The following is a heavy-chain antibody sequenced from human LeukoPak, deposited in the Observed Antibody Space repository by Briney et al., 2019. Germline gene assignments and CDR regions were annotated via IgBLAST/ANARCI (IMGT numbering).Heavy chain of an antibody. CDR1: GYTFTGYY. CDR2: INPNSGGT. Sequence: GASVKVSCKASGYTFTGYYMHWVRQAPGQGLEWMGWINPNSGGTNYAQKFQGRVTMTRDTSISTAYMELSRLRSDDTAVYYCARDLYYYDSSGYPNPFDYWGQGTLATVSS. D-gene: IGHD3-22*01. V-gene: IGHV1-2*02. CDR3: ARDLYYYDSSGYPNPFDY. J-gene: IGHJ4*02.